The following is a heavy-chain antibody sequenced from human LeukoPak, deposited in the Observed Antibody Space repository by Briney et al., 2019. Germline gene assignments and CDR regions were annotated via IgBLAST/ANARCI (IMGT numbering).Heavy chain of an antibody. J-gene: IGHJ5*02. CDR1: GGSISSGGYS. CDR3: ARERGTNWDYGWFDP. CDR2: IYYSGST. D-gene: IGHD1-7*01. Sequence: PSETLSLTCAVSGGSISSGGYSWSWIRQPPGKGLEWIGYIYYSGSTYYNPSLKSRVTVSVDTSKNQFSLKLSSVTAADTAVYYCARERGTNWDYGWFDPWGQGTLVTVSS. V-gene: IGHV4-30-4*07.